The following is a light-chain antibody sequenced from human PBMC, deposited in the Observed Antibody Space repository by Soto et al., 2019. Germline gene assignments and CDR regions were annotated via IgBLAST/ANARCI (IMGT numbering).Light chain of an antibody. V-gene: IGLV3-21*04. J-gene: IGLJ3*02. CDR2: FVG. CDR1: NIGGKS. CDR3: QVWDSSSDHPV. Sequence: SYELTQPPSVSVAPGKTARITCGGNNIGGKSVHWYQQKPGQAPLLGIHFVGARPSGIPERFSGSNSGSTATLTISRVEAGDEADYYCQVWDSSSDHPVFGGGTKLTVL.